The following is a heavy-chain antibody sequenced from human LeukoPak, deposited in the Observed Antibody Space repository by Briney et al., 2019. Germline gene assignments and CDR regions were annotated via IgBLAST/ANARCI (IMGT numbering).Heavy chain of an antibody. CDR2: IYYSGSN. CDR3: ARTIVVVPAYYFDY. CDR1: GGSISSYY. J-gene: IGHJ4*02. V-gene: IGHV4-59*01. D-gene: IGHD2-2*01. Sequence: PSETLSLTCTVSGGSISSYYWSWIRQPPGKGREWIGYIYYSGSNNYNPSLKSRVTISVDTSKNQLSLKLSSVTAADTAVYYCARTIVVVPAYYFDYWGQGTLVTVSS.